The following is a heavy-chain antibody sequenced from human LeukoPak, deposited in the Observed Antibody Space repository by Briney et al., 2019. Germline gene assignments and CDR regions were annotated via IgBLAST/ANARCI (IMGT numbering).Heavy chain of an antibody. J-gene: IGHJ4*02. CDR1: GFTFSRHG. CDR3: ARDLDYGDYDF. D-gene: IGHD4-17*01. CDR2: IWHDGSKK. Sequence: PGGSLRLSCAASGFTFSRHGMHWVRQAPGKGLEWVALIWHDGSKKYYSDSVKGRFTISRDNSKNTLFLQMDGLRAEDTAVYYCARDLDYGDYDFWGQGTLVTVSS. V-gene: IGHV3-33*01.